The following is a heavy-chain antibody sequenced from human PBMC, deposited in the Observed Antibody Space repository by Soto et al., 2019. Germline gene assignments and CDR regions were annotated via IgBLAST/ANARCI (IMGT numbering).Heavy chain of an antibody. Sequence: SETLSLTCAVSSGSISSSNWWSWVRQPPGKGLEWIGEIYHSGSTNYNPSLKSRVTISVDKSKNQFSLKLSSVTAADTAVYYFGRASITFGGVIVLDYWGQGTLVTVSS. CDR3: GRASITFGGVIVLDY. D-gene: IGHD3-16*02. V-gene: IGHV4-4*02. J-gene: IGHJ4*02. CDR2: IYHSGST. CDR1: SGSISSSNW.